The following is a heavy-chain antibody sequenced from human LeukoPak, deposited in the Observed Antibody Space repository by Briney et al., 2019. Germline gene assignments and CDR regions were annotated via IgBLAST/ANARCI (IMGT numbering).Heavy chain of an antibody. J-gene: IGHJ4*02. CDR2: ISAYNGNT. CDR3: AGRPDTAIVPIFDY. Sequence: ASVKVSCKASGYTFTSYGISWVRQAPGQGLEWMGWISAYNGNTNYAQKLQGRVTMTTDTSTSTAYMELRRLSSDDTAIYYCAGRPDTAIVPIFDYWGQGTLVTVSS. D-gene: IGHD5-18*01. V-gene: IGHV1-18*01. CDR1: GYTFTSYG.